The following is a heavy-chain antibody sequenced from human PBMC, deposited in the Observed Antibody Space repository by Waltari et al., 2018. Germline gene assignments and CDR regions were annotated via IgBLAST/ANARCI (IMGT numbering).Heavy chain of an antibody. J-gene: IGHJ6*02. V-gene: IGHV3-48*03. CDR3: VRDGLGSGRTRVDV. CDR1: GFSFRTYV. D-gene: IGHD2-2*01. Sequence: EAQLVESGAGLVQPGGSLSLPCAASGFSFRTYVWNWGRQAPGKGLEWISYISDSDNSKFYAESVKGRFTVSRDNAKNSLHLEMNSLRAEDTATYYCVRDGLGSGRTRVDVWGQGTTVIVSS. CDR2: ISDSDNSK.